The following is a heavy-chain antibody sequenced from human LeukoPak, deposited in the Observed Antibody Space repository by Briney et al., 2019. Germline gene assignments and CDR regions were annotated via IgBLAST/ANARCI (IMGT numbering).Heavy chain of an antibody. CDR2: ISVRGGDI. CDR1: GFNFSTYS. D-gene: IGHD5-18*01. J-gene: IGHJ4*02. Sequence: PGGSLRLSCAASGFNFSTYSVSWVRQAPGKGLEWVSYISVRGGDIYYADSVKGRFTVSRDNAKNSLYLQMHTLRDEDTAVYYCARDKGRGYSYGWDYWGQGTLVTVSS. V-gene: IGHV3-48*02. CDR3: ARDKGRGYSYGWDY.